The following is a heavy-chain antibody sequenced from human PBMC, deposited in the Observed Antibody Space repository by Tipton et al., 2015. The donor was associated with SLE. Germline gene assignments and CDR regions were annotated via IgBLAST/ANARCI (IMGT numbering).Heavy chain of an antibody. D-gene: IGHD3-10*01. CDR2: ISYDGTNE. Sequence: SLRLSCVASGFTFSGHAMHWVRQAPGKGLEGVGVISYDGTNEYHADSVKGRFTISRDNSKNTLDLQMNSLRPDDTAVYYCVRGLHLYGSGKTDAFDIWGQGTMVTVS. V-gene: IGHV3-30*04. J-gene: IGHJ3*02. CDR3: VRGLHLYGSGKTDAFDI. CDR1: GFTFSGHA.